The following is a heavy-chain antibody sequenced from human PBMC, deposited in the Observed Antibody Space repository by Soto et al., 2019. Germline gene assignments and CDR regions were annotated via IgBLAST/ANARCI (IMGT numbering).Heavy chain of an antibody. Sequence: PSETLSLTCAISGDSVSSNSAAWNWIRQSPSRGLEWLGRTYYRSKWYYDYAVSVKSRITINPDTSKNQFSLQLNSVTPEDTAVYYCVRYLHDRGSYYDSWGQGTLVTVSS. CDR1: GDSVSSNSAA. J-gene: IGHJ4*02. V-gene: IGHV6-1*01. CDR3: VRYLHDRGSYYDS. D-gene: IGHD1-26*01. CDR2: TYYRSKWYY.